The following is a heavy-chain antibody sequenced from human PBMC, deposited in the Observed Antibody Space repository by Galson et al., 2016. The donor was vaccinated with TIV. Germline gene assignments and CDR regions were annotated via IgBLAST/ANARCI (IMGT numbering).Heavy chain of an antibody. CDR1: GGSISSGDYY. J-gene: IGHJ4*02. V-gene: IGHV4-30-4*08. D-gene: IGHD3-10*01. CDR2: IYYSGST. CDR3: AREIHHHGSGSYFIDH. Sequence: LSLTCTVSGGSISSGDYYWSWLRQPPGRGLEWIGYIYYSGSTYYNPSLKSRVTISVDTSKNQFSLKLSSVTAADTAVYYCAREIHHHGSGSYFIDHWGQGTLVTVSS.